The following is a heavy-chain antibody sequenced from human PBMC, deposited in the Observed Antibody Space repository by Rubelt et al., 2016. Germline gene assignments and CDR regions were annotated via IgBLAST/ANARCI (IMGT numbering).Heavy chain of an antibody. V-gene: IGHV4-38-2*02. CDR3: ARGYNYGPQYDF. CDR2: ISHSGGT. CDR1: GYSISSGYY. D-gene: IGHD5-18*01. Sequence: QVQLQESGPGLVKPSETLSLTCTVSGYSISSGYYWGWIRQPPGKGLEWIGTISHSGGTFYSPSLKSRVTISVDTFKNQFSRKRSTGITASTAGYYWARGYNYGPQYDFWGQGTLVTVSS. J-gene: IGHJ4*02.